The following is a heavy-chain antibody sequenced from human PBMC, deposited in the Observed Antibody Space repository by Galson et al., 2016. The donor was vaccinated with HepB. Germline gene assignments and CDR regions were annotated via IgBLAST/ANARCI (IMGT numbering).Heavy chain of an antibody. CDR1: GFSFRSYW. Sequence: SLRLSCAASGFSFRSYWMHWVRHAPGKGPLWVARISWDASSTNYADSVKGRFTISRDNAQNTLYLQMSSLRAEDTAIYYCAREDPYLDAFDIWGRGTMVTVSS. D-gene: IGHD2-21*01. CDR2: ISWDASST. J-gene: IGHJ3*02. V-gene: IGHV3-74*01. CDR3: AREDPYLDAFDI.